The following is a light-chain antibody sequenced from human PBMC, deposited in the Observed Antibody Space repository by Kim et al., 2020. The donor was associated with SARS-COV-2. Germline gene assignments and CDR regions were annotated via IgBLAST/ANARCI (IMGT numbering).Light chain of an antibody. CDR1: TGAVTSDNY. Sequence: QAVVTQEPSLTVSPGGTVTLTCASSTGAVTSDNYPNWVQQKPGQAPRALIYSTNSKHSWTPAWFSGSLLGGKVALTLSGVQPEDEADYYCLLYHSGVGVFGGGTKLTVL. V-gene: IGLV7-43*01. CDR2: STN. J-gene: IGLJ3*02. CDR3: LLYHSGVGV.